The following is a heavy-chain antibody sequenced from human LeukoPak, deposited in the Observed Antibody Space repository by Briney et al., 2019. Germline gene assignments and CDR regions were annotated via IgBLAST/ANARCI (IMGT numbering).Heavy chain of an antibody. Sequence: SETLSLTCAVYGGSFSGYYWSWIRQPPGKGLEWIGYIYYSGSTNYNPSLKGRVTISVDTSKNQFSLKLSSVTAADTAVYYCARAGYSSGWRLIDYWGQGTLVTVSS. V-gene: IGHV4-59*01. CDR3: ARAGYSSGWRLIDY. J-gene: IGHJ4*02. CDR1: GGSFSGYY. D-gene: IGHD6-19*01. CDR2: IYYSGST.